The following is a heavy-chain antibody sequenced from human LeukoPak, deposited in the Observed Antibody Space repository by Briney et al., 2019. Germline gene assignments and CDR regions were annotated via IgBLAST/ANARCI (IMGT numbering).Heavy chain of an antibody. V-gene: IGHV1-69*13. CDR2: IIPIFGTA. J-gene: IGHJ4*02. Sequence: ASVKVSCKASGGTFSSYAISWVRQAPGQGLEWMGGIIPIFGTANYAQKFQGRVTITADESTSTAYMELSSLRSEDTAVYYCAREGAYGDFTEVYWGQGTLVTVSS. CDR1: GGTFSSYA. CDR3: AREGAYGDFTEVY. D-gene: IGHD4-17*01.